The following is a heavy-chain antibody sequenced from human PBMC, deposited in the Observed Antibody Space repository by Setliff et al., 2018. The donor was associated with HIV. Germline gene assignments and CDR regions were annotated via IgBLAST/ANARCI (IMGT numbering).Heavy chain of an antibody. V-gene: IGHV4-31*03. Sequence: PSETLSLTCSVSGGSLSSGGFYWCWIRHPPRKGLECIGYIYSNGNTYYNPSLKSRATVSVDTSKNQFSLKLTSVTAADTAVYYCSALGDPRFLFNGIDVWGPGTSVTVSS. CDR3: SALGDPRFLFNGIDV. J-gene: IGHJ6*02. CDR1: GGSLSSGGFY. CDR2: IYSNGNT. D-gene: IGHD3-3*01.